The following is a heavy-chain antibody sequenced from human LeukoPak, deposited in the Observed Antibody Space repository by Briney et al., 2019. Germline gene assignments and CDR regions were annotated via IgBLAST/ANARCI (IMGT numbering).Heavy chain of an antibody. CDR1: GFTFSNYG. CDR3: AKDIGRGDTALVPAPPHFDY. CDR2: ISYDGSNK. D-gene: IGHD5-18*01. J-gene: IGHJ4*02. Sequence: GGSLRLSCAASGFTFSNYGMHWVRQAPGKGLEWVAVISYDGSNKYYADSVKGRFTISRDNSKNTLYLQMNSLRAEDTAIYHCAKDIGRGDTALVPAPPHFDYWGQGTLVTVSS. V-gene: IGHV3-30*18.